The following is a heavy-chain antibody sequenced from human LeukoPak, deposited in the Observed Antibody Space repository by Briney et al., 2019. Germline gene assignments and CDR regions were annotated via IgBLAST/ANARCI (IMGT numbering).Heavy chain of an antibody. J-gene: IGHJ4*02. CDR3: AKGQYGDYPGPFDY. Sequence: GRSLRLSCAASGFTFDDYAMHWVRQAPGKGLEWVSGISWNSGSIGYADSVKGRFTISRDNAKNSLYMQMNSLRAEDMALYYCAKGQYGDYPGPFDYWGQGTLVTVSS. V-gene: IGHV3-9*03. D-gene: IGHD4-17*01. CDR2: ISWNSGSI. CDR1: GFTFDDYA.